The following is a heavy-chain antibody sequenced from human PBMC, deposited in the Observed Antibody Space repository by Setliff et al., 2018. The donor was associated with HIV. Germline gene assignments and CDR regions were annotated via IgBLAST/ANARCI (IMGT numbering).Heavy chain of an antibody. D-gene: IGHD3-22*01. J-gene: IGHJ6*03. CDR3: ARGADYYDSSGYRGGGLYYMDV. CDR1: GYTFSSYD. V-gene: IGHV1-8*02. CDR2: MNPNSGNT. Sequence: GASVKVSCKASGYTFSSYDINWVRQATGQGLEWMGWMNPNSGNTGYAQKFQGRVTMTRDTSISTAYMELSRLRSDDTAVYYCARGADYYDSSGYRGGGLYYMDVWGKGTTVTVSS.